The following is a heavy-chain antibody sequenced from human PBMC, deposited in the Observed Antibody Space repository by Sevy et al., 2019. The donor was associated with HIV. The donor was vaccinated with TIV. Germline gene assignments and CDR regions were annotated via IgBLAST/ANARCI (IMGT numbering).Heavy chain of an antibody. CDR3: VRAYCSGGRCYSGAY. D-gene: IGHD2-15*01. CDR1: GYTFTSYK. V-gene: IGHV1-18*01. J-gene: IGHJ4*02. CDR2: VSAHNGDT. Sequence: ASVKVSCKTSGYTFTSYKITWVRQAPGQGLEWMGGVSAHNGDTNYAQRFRGRVTMTTDTSTSTAYMDLRSLRSDDTAVYYCVRAYCSGGRCYSGAYWGQGTLVTVSS.